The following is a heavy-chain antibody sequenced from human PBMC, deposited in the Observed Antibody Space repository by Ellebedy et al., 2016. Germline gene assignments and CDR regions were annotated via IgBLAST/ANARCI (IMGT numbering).Heavy chain of an antibody. CDR3: AVARLWKRFDS. V-gene: IGHV1-69*04. CDR2: IIPILGTA. Sequence: ASVKVSCKTSGGTFSTHAINWVRQSPGQGLEWMGRIIPILGTANNAQRFQGRVTITADKSTSTIYMELSSLTSEDTAVYYCAVARLWKRFDSWGPGTLVTVSS. D-gene: IGHD3-16*01. CDR1: GGTFSTHA. J-gene: IGHJ5*01.